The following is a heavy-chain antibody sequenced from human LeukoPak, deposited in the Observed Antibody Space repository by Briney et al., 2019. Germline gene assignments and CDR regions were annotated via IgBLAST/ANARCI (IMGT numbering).Heavy chain of an antibody. CDR3: TRHFHSEYRYCGGDCYSEDY. D-gene: IGHD2-21*02. Sequence: GGSLKLSCAASGFTFSASAMHWVRQASGKGLEWVGRIRGKGNGYATAYAASVKGRFTISRDDSKNTAYLLLSSLKPEDTAVYYCTRHFHSEYRYCGGDCYSEDYWGQGTQVTVSS. CDR1: GFTFSASA. CDR2: IRGKGNGYAT. V-gene: IGHV3-73*01. J-gene: IGHJ4*02.